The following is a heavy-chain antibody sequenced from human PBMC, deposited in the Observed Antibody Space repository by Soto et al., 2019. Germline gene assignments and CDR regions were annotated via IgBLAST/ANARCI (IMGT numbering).Heavy chain of an antibody. CDR3: ARLQVTMVRGVIISPFDY. Sequence: SETLSLTCTVSGGSISSSSYYWGWIRQPPGKGLEWIGSIYYSGSTYYNPSLKSRVTISVDTSKNQFSLKLSSVTAADTAVYYCARLQVTMVRGVIISPFDYWGQGTLVTVSS. D-gene: IGHD3-10*01. V-gene: IGHV4-39*01. CDR2: IYYSGST. CDR1: GGSISSSSYY. J-gene: IGHJ4*02.